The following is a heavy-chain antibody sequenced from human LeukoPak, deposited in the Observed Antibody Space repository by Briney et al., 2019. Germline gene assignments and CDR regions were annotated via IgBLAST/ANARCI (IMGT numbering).Heavy chain of an antibody. CDR1: GYSFTNYW. Sequence: GESLKISCKGSGYSFTNYWIGWVRQMPGKGLEWMGIIYPGDSDTRYSPSFQGQVTISADKSISTAYLQWSSLKASDTAMYYCARHAVLGEQLVWFDPWGRGTLVTVSS. D-gene: IGHD6-13*01. CDR2: IYPGDSDT. CDR3: ARHAVLGEQLVWFDP. J-gene: IGHJ5*02. V-gene: IGHV5-51*01.